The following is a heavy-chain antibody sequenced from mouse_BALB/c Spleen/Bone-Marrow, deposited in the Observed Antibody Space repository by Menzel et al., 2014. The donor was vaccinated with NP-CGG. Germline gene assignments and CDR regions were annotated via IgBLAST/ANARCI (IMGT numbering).Heavy chain of an antibody. J-gene: IGHJ2*01. V-gene: IGHV1-18*01. D-gene: IGHD2-1*01. CDR2: IHPNNGGS. CDR3: AALYGIVFDY. Sequence: DVHLVESGPELVKPGASVKISCKTSGYTFTEYTMHWVKQSHGKSLEWIGGIHPNNGGSSYNQKFKGKATLTVDKSSSTAYMELRNLTSEDSAVYYCAALYGIVFDYWGQGTTLTVSS. CDR1: GYTFTEYT.